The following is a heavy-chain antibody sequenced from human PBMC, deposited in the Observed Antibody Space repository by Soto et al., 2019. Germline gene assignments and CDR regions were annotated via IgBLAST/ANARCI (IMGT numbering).Heavy chain of an antibody. J-gene: IGHJ4*02. CDR1: GFSLSTSGVG. V-gene: IGHV2-5*02. D-gene: IGHD6-13*01. CDR2: IYWDDDK. CDR3: AHRSLAAAGTRAFDY. Sequence: QITLKESGPTLVKPTQTLTLTCTFSGFSLSTSGVGVGWIRQPPGKALEWLALIYWDDDKRYSPSLKSRLTITKDTSKNQVVLTMTNMDPVDTATYYCAHRSLAAAGTRAFDYWGQGTQVTVSS.